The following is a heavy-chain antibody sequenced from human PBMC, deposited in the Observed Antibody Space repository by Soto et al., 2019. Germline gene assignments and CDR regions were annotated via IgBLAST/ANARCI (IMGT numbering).Heavy chain of an antibody. Sequence: GGSLRLSCAASEFTFSTYTTTWVRQAPGKGLEWVSTLSRSGATYYADSVKGRFTISRDNSKNTLYLQMSSLRAEDTAIYYCTREIWGGPLDYWGQGTLVTVPS. CDR2: LSRSGAT. CDR1: EFTFSTYT. J-gene: IGHJ4*02. V-gene: IGHV3-23*01. CDR3: TREIWGGPLDY. D-gene: IGHD3-16*01.